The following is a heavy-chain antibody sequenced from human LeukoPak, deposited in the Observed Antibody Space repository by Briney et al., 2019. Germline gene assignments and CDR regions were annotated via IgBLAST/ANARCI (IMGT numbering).Heavy chain of an antibody. CDR1: GYTFTNYY. CDR3: ASRYCSGGSCYSTNAFDI. CDR2: INPYVGST. D-gene: IGHD2-15*01. J-gene: IGHJ3*02. Sequence: ASVKVSCKASGYTFTNYYMHWVRQAPGQGLEWMGIINPYVGSTGYAQKFQGRVTMTTDTSTSTAYMELRSLRSDDTAVYYCASRYCSGGSCYSTNAFDIWGQGTMVTVSS. V-gene: IGHV1-46*01.